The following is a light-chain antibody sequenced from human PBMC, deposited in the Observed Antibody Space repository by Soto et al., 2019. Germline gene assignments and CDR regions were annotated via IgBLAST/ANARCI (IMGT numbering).Light chain of an antibody. CDR3: SSYTGSRTLL. V-gene: IGLV2-14*03. CDR2: GVS. Sequence: QSALTQPASVSGSPGQSITISCTGTSSDVGGYNYVSWYQHHPGKAPELMIYGVSNRPSGVSNRFSGSKSGNTASLTISGLQDEDEADYYCSSYTGSRTLLFGGGTKLTVL. CDR1: SSDVGGYNY. J-gene: IGLJ2*01.